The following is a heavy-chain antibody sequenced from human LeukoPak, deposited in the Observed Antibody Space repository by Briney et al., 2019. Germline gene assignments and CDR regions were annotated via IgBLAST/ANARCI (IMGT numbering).Heavy chain of an antibody. CDR2: IYYSGST. J-gene: IGHJ4*02. CDR3: ARERSGSYPPYYFDY. Sequence: SETLSLTCTVSGDSISSYYWSWIRQPPGKGLEWIGYIYYSGSTNYNPSLKSRVTISVDTSKNQFSLKLSSVTAADTAVYYCARERSGSYPPYYFDYWGQGALVTVSS. D-gene: IGHD1-26*01. CDR1: GDSISSYY. V-gene: IGHV4-59*01.